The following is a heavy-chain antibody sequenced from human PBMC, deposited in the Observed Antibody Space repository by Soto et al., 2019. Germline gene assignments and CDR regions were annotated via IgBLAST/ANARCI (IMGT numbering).Heavy chain of an antibody. V-gene: IGHV3-30-3*01. J-gene: IGHJ3*02. CDR3: ARGGGYSYGSDDAFDI. Sequence: GGSLRLSCAASGFTFGSYAMHRVRQAPGKGLEWVAVISYDGSNKYYADSVKGRFTISRDNSKNTLYLQMNSLRAEDTAVYYCARGGGYSYGSDDAFDIWGQGTMVTVSS. CDR2: ISYDGSNK. D-gene: IGHD5-18*01. CDR1: GFTFGSYA.